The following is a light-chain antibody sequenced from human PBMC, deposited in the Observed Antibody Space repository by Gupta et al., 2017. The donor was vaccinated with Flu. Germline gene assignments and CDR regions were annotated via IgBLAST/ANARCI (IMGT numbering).Light chain of an antibody. V-gene: IGKV3-20*01. CDR3: QHYGSSRYS. Sequence: EIVLTQSPGTLSLSPGERATLSCRASQIVTDNFLAWYQQKPGQAPRLLIYGASSRAAGIPDRFSGSGSGTDFTVTISRLEPEDCAVYYCQHYGSSRYSFGQGTKVEIK. CDR1: QIVTDNF. CDR2: GAS. J-gene: IGKJ2*03.